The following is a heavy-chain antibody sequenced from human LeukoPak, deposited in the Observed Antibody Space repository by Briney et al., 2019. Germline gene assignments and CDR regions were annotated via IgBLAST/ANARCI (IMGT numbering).Heavy chain of an antibody. CDR3: ARETGIAATRRSLDY. CDR2: IWYDGSNK. CDR1: GFTFSSYG. J-gene: IGHJ4*02. V-gene: IGHV3-33*01. D-gene: IGHD2-15*01. Sequence: GGSLRLSCAASGFTFSSYGMHWIRQAPGKGLEWVAVIWYDGSNKYYADSAKGRFTISRDNSKNTLYLQMNSLRAEDTAVYYCARETGIAATRRSLDYWGQGTLVTVSS.